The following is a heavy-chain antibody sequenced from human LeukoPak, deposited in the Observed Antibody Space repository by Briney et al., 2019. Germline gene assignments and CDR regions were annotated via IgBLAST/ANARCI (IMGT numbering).Heavy chain of an antibody. V-gene: IGHV3-11*04. Sequence: GGSLRLSCAASGFTFSDYYMSWIRQAPGKGLEWVSYISSSGSTIYYADSVKGRFTISRDNAKNSLYLQMNSLRAEDTAVYYRTRDRSVWSRLDYWGQGTLVTVSS. J-gene: IGHJ4*02. CDR1: GFTFSDYY. CDR3: TRDRSVWSRLDY. D-gene: IGHD3-10*01. CDR2: ISSSGSTI.